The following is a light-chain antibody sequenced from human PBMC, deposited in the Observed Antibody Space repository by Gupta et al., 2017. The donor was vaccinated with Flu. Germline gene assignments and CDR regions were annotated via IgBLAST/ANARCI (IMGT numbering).Light chain of an antibody. Sequence: AIRMTQSPSSFSASTGDRVTITCRASQGISSYLAWYQQKPGKAPKLLIYAASTLQSGVPSRFSGSGSGTDFTLTISCLQSEDFATYYCQQDDSYAYSFGQGTKMEIK. CDR1: QGISSY. V-gene: IGKV1-8*01. CDR2: AAS. J-gene: IGKJ2*03. CDR3: QQDDSYAYS.